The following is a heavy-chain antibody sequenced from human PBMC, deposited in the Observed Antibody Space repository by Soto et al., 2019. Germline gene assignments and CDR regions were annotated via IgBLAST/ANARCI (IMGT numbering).Heavy chain of an antibody. CDR3: ARGVNIAAAGTDYYYGMDV. CDR2: INPSGGST. Sequence: ASVKVSCKASGYTFTSYYMHWVRQAPGQGLEWMGIINPSGGSTSYAQKFQGRVTMTRDTSTSTVYMELSSLRSEDTAVYYCARGVNIAAAGTDYYYGMDVWGQGTTFTVSS. V-gene: IGHV1-46*01. CDR1: GYTFTSYY. J-gene: IGHJ6*02. D-gene: IGHD6-13*01.